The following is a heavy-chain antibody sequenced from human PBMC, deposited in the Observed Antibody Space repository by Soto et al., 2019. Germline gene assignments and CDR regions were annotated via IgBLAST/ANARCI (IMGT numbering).Heavy chain of an antibody. D-gene: IGHD3-10*01. CDR2: IIPILGTA. J-gene: IGHJ4*02. V-gene: IGHV1-69*01. CDR3: ARVGINTMVRGAPHDY. Sequence: QVQLVQSGAEVKKPGSSVKVSCKASGGTFSSYAISWVRQAPGQGLEWMGGIIPILGTANYAQKFQGRVRITADEYTSTADMDLSSLRSEDTAVYYCARVGINTMVRGAPHDYWGQGTLVTVSS. CDR1: GGTFSSYA.